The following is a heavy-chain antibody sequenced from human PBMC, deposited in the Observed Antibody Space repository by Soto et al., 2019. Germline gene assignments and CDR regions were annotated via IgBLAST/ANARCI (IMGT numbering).Heavy chain of an antibody. CDR2: IKQDGSEK. CDR1: GFIFSSHR. D-gene: IGHD1-26*01. V-gene: IGHV3-7*04. Sequence: GGSLRLSCAASGFIFSSHRMSWVRQAPGKGLEWVANIKQDGSEKYYVDSVKGRFTISRDNAKNSLYLQMNSLRAEDTAVYYCARVVGAPNGSDAWGQGSLVTVSS. J-gene: IGHJ5*02. CDR3: ARVVGAPNGSDA.